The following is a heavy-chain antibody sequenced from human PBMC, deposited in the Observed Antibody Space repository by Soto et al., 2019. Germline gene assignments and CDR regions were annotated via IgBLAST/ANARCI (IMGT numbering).Heavy chain of an antibody. CDR2: IYYSGST. CDR1: GGSISSSSYY. J-gene: IGHJ6*02. D-gene: IGHD6-6*01. V-gene: IGHV4-39*01. Sequence: QLQLQESGPGLVKPSETLSLTCTVSGGSISSSSYYWGWIRQPPGKGLEWIGSIYYSGSTYYNPSLKSRVTISVDTSKNQFSLKLSSVTAADTAVYYCARLEDAPSPSPSYYYYGMDVWGQGTTVTVSS. CDR3: ARLEDAPSPSPSYYYYGMDV.